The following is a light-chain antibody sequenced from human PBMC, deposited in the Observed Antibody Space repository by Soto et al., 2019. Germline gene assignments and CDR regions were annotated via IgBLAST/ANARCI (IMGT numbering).Light chain of an antibody. CDR1: QSISNN. V-gene: IGKV3-15*01. CDR3: QQYNNWPRT. CDR2: DAS. J-gene: IGKJ1*01. Sequence: VMTQAPATLSVNPGESATLYCRASQSISNNFAWYQQNPGQAPRLLMYDASTRATGIPDRFSGSGSGAEFTLTIRSLPSEDLAVYYCQQYNNWPRTFAQGTKV.